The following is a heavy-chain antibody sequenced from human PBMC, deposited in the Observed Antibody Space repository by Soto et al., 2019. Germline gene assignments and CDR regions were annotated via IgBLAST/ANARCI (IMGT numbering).Heavy chain of an antibody. CDR3: ARGGWTWYFDL. CDR2: ISGSGYNT. V-gene: IGHV3-23*01. CDR1: GFTLSKYA. Sequence: EVKVLESGGGLVQPGGSLRLSCAASGFTLSKYAMNWVRQAPGKGLEWVSVISGSGYNTYYADSVKGRLTISRDNSKNTLYLQMNSLRADDTAVYYCARGGWTWYFDLWGRGTLVTVSS. D-gene: IGHD3-3*01. J-gene: IGHJ2*01.